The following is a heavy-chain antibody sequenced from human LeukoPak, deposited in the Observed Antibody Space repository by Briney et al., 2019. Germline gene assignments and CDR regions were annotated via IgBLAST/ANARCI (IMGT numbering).Heavy chain of an antibody. CDR2: INHSGST. Sequence: TSETLSLTCTVSGGSISSYYWSWIRQPPGKGLEWIGEINHSGSTNYNPSLKSRVTISVDTSKNQFSLKLSSVTAADTAVYYCARATQLPHYYYYGMDVWGQGTTVTVSS. J-gene: IGHJ6*02. CDR1: GGSISSYY. V-gene: IGHV4-34*01. CDR3: ARATQLPHYYYYGMDV. D-gene: IGHD2-2*01.